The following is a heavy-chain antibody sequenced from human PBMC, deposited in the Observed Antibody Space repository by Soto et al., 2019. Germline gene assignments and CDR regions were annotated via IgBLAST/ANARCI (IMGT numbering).Heavy chain of an antibody. CDR1: GFSLSTTGVG. CDR3: VQNGGDYSLGY. Sequence: SGPTLVNPTQTLTLTCTFSGFSLSTTGVGVGWVRQPPGKALEWLAVIYWDDDKGYNLSLKSRLTITKDTSKNQVVLRMTNMDPVDTATYYCVQNGGDYSLGYWGQ. D-gene: IGHD2-21*01. J-gene: IGHJ4*02. CDR2: IYWDDDK. V-gene: IGHV2-5*02.